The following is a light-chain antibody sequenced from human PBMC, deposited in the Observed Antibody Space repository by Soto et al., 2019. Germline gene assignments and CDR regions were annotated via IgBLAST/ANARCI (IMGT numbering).Light chain of an antibody. CDR3: QQYNNWPLT. CDR1: KSFSRSY. CDR2: DAS. J-gene: IGKJ4*01. Sequence: EIVLTQSPYTLSLSPGERATLSCRASKSFSRSYLAWYQQKPGQAPRLLIYDASNRATGIPARFSGSGSGTEFTLTISNLQSEDFAVYYCQQYNNWPLTFGGGTKVDIK. V-gene: IGKV3D-15*01.